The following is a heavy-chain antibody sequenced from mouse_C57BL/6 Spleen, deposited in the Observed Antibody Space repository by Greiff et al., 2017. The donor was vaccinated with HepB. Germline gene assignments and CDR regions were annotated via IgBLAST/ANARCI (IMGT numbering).Heavy chain of an antibody. D-gene: IGHD2-4*01. CDR1: GYTFTDHT. J-gene: IGHJ3*01. CDR2: IYPRDGST. Sequence: VKLQESDAELVKPGASVKISCKVSGYTFTDHTIHWMKQRPEQGLEWIGYIYPRDGSTKYNEKFKGKATLTADKSSSTAYMQLNSLTSEASAVYCCAIYLITTGSAYWGQGTLVTVSA. V-gene: IGHV1-78*01. CDR3: AIYLITTGSAY.